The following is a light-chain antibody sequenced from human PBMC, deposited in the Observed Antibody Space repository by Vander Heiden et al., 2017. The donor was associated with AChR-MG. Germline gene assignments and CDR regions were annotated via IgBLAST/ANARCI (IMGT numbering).Light chain of an antibody. CDR3: QAWDSSTAKV. CDR1: KWGDKY. J-gene: IGLJ3*02. Sequence: SCELTQPPSVSVSPGQTARSTGSGEKWGDKYAGWNQQKSGQSTVLVINQDSKRPAGIPERFSGSKSGNTATLTSRGTQAMDEDEYYCQAWDSSTAKVFGGGTKLTVL. CDR2: QDS. V-gene: IGLV3-1*01.